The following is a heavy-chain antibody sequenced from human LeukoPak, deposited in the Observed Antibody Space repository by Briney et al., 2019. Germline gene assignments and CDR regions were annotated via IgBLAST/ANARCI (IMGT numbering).Heavy chain of an antibody. J-gene: IGHJ4*02. CDR1: GGSISGYY. V-gene: IGHV4-59*12. CDR3: AREEPGYYYGSGSYGY. Sequence: SETLSLTCTVSGGSISGYYWSWIRQPPGKGLEWIGYIFYSGSTGYSPSLKSRVTISVDKSKNQFSLKLSSVTAADTAVYYCAREEPGYYYGSGSYGYWGQGTLVTVSS. CDR2: IFYSGST. D-gene: IGHD3-10*01.